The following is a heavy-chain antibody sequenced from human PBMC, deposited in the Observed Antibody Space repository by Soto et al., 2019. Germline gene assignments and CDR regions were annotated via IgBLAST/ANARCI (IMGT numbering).Heavy chain of an antibody. CDR2: INHSGST. D-gene: IGHD5-18*01. V-gene: IGHV4-34*01. CDR1: GGSFSGYY. CDR3: ARGLLGYSYGYNWFDP. J-gene: IGHJ5*02. Sequence: SSETLSLTCAVYGGSFSGYYWSWIRQPPGKGLEWIGEINHSGSTNYNPSLKSRVTISVDTSKNQFSLKLSSVTAADTAVYYCARGLLGYSYGYNWFDPWGQGTLVTVSS.